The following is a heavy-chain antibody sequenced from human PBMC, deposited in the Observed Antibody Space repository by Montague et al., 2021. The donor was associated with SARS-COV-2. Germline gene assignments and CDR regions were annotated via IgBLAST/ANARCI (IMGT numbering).Heavy chain of an antibody. Sequence: SETLSLTCTVSGGSVSSWGYYWSWVRQPPGKVLEWIGYIYYSGSTNYKPSLKSRVTIALDTSKNQFSLKLTSVTAADTAVYYCARVSLAAAATRSDYRGQGTLVTVSS. CDR2: IYYSGST. J-gene: IGHJ4*02. CDR1: GGSVSSWGYY. CDR3: ARVSLAAAATRSDY. V-gene: IGHV4-61*08. D-gene: IGHD2-15*01.